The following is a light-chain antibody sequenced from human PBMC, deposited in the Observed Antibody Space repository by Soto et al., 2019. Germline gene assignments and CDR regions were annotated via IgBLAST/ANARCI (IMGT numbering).Light chain of an antibody. CDR2: GAS. CDR1: QSVSSSY. Sequence: EIVLTQSPGTLYLSPGERATLSCRASQSVSSSYLAWYQQKPGQAPRLLSYGASSRATGIPDRFSGSGSGTDFTLTISRLEPEDFAVYYCQQYGSSPRTFGQGTKVEIK. V-gene: IGKV3-20*01. CDR3: QQYGSSPRT. J-gene: IGKJ1*01.